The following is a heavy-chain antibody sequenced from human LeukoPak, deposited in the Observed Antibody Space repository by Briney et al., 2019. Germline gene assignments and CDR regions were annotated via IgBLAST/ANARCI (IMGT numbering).Heavy chain of an antibody. J-gene: IGHJ4*02. V-gene: IGHV1-2*02. D-gene: IGHD5-24*01. CDR3: ARDRYGDGFAHFDY. CDR2: ITPSGGT. Sequence: ASVKVSCKASGYTFTGYYMHWVRQAPGQGLEWMGWITPSGGTNYPQKFQGRVAITRDTSISTAYMDLSRLTSDDTAVYYCARDRYGDGFAHFDYWGQGALVTVS. CDR1: GYTFTGYY.